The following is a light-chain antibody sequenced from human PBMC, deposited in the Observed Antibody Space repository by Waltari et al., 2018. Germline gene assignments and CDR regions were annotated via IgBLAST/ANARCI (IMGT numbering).Light chain of an antibody. Sequence: IILSQSPATLSLSPGDRATLSCRASQSVSSDLAWYQQRPGRAPRLLIYGAFRRATGIPDRFSGSKSGTNVTLTLRSLVLGKFAVYYDQKYSNPPHSFGQGTKVEIK. V-gene: IGKV3-11*01. CDR1: QSVSSD. CDR2: GAF. J-gene: IGKJ2*03. CDR3: QKYSNPPHS.